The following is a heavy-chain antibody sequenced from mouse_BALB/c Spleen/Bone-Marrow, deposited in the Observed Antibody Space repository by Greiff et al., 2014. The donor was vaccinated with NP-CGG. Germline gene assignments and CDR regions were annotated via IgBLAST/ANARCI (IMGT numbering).Heavy chain of an antibody. J-gene: IGHJ2*01. Sequence: VKLMESGAELLKPGASVKISCKAPGYTFSSYWIEWVKQRPGHGLEWIGEILPGSGSTNYNEKFKGKATFTADTSSNTAYMQLSSLTPEDSAVYSCARSDYGDWGQGTTLTVSS. CDR2: ILPGSGST. CDR3: ARSDYGD. V-gene: IGHV1-9*01. CDR1: GYTFSSYW. D-gene: IGHD1-1*01.